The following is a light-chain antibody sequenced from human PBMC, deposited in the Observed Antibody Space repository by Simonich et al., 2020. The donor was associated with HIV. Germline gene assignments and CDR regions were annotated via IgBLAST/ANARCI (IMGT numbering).Light chain of an antibody. CDR2: GAS. Sequence: EIVMMQSPATLSVSPGERATLSCRASQSGSNNLAWYQQKPGQAPRLLIYGASTRSTGIPARVSGSGSGTEFNLTISSLQSEDSAVYYCQQYNKWPPWTFGQGTKVEFK. CDR3: QQYNKWPPWT. CDR1: QSGSNN. V-gene: IGKV3-15*01. J-gene: IGKJ1*01.